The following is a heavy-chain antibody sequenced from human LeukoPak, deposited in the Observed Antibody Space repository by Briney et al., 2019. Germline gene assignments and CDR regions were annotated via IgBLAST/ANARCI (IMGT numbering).Heavy chain of an antibody. V-gene: IGHV4-38-2*02. J-gene: IGHJ4*02. CDR3: ARDFDYGEFDY. D-gene: IGHD4-17*01. CDR1: GYSISSGYY. CDR2: IYHSGST. Sequence: SETLSLTCTVSGYSISSGYYWGWIRQPPGKGLEWIGSIYHSGSTYYNPSLKSRVTISVDTSKNQFSLKLSSVTAADTAVYYCARDFDYGEFDYWGQGTLVTVSS.